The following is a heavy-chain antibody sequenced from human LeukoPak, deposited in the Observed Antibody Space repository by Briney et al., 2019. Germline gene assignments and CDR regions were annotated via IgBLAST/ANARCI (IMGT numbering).Heavy chain of an antibody. V-gene: IGHV4-30-4*01. CDR3: ARDSGLWFGELYCYYGMDV. D-gene: IGHD3-10*01. J-gene: IGHJ6*04. CDR1: GGSISSGDYY. Sequence: PSQTLSLTCTVAGGSISSGDYYWSWIRQPPGKGLEWFGYIYYSGSTYYNPSLKSRVPISVDTSKNQFSLKLSSVTAADTAVYDCARDSGLWFGELYCYYGMDVWGKGTTVTVSS. CDR2: IYYSGST.